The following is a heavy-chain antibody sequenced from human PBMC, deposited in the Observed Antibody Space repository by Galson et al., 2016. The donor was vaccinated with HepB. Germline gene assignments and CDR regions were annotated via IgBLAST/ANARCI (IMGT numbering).Heavy chain of an antibody. J-gene: IGHJ6*04. V-gene: IGHV3-66*02. Sequence: SLRLSCAVSGFTVSSDYMSWVRQAPGKELEWVSVIYCGGDTYYADSVKGRFTISRDNSKNTLYLQMSSLRTEDTAVYFCARDPGLRNGMGGWGKGTTVTVSS. CDR3: ARDPGLRNGMGG. CDR1: GFTVSSDY. D-gene: IGHD4-17*01. CDR2: IYCGGDT.